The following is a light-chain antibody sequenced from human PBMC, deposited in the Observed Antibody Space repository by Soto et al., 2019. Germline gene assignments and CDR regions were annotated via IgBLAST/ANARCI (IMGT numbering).Light chain of an antibody. CDR3: SSFAGNNNLV. J-gene: IGLJ2*01. CDR2: EVS. CDR1: SSHVGGYNY. V-gene: IGLV2-8*01. Sequence: QSALTQPPSASGSPGQSVTISCNATSSHVGGYNYVSWYQQHPGKAPKLMISEVSKRPSGVPDRFSGSKSGNTASLTVSGLQAEDEADYYCSSFAGNNNLVFGGGTKLTVL.